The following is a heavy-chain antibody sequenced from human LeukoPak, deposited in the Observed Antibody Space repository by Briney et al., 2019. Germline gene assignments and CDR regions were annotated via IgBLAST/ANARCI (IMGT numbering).Heavy chain of an antibody. CDR3: ARPRTPYTSGWYDGVFEF. V-gene: IGHV3-64*02. CDR1: GFTFSIYA. CDR2: VSRDGAAT. D-gene: IGHD6-19*01. Sequence: GGSLRLSCAASGFTFSIYAMHWVRQAPGKGLEYISSVSRDGAATYYADSVAGRFTISRDNSKNTLFLQMGSLRADDMAVYYCARPRTPYTSGWYDGVFEFWGQGALATVSS. J-gene: IGHJ4*02.